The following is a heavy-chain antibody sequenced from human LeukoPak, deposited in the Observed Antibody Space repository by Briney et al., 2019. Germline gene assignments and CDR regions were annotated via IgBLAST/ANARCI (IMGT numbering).Heavy chain of an antibody. Sequence: ASVKVSCKASGSTFISYDINWVRQATGQGLEWMGWMSTNSGNTGYAQKFQGRITITRDTSISTAYMELSSLRSEDTAVYYCARGSWASGYFVDYWGQGTLVTVSS. V-gene: IGHV1-8*03. J-gene: IGHJ4*02. D-gene: IGHD3-3*01. CDR3: ARGSWASGYFVDY. CDR2: MSTNSGNT. CDR1: GSTFISYD.